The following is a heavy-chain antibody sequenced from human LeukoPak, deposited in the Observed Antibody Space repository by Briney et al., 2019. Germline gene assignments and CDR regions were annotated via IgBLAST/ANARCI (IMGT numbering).Heavy chain of an antibody. CDR3: ARAPGGYCTSTSCYPSYSFDY. CDR1: GFTFSSYG. V-gene: IGHV3-33*01. J-gene: IGHJ4*02. CDR2: IWYDGSNK. Sequence: GGSLGLSCAASGFTFSSYGMHWVRQAPGKGLEWVAVIWYDGSNKYYGDSVKGRFTISRDNSKNTLYLQMNSLRAEDTAVYYCARAPGGYCTSTSCYPSYSFDYWGQGTLVTVSS. D-gene: IGHD2-2*01.